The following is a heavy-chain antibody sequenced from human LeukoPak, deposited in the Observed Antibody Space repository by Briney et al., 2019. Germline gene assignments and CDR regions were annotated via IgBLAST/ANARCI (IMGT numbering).Heavy chain of an antibody. CDR1: GSISGYY. CDR2: IYCSGST. Sequence: SETLSLTCTVSGSISGYYWSWIRQPPGKGLEWVGYIYCSGSTNYNPSLKSRVTISVDTSKNQFSLKLSSVTAADTAVYYCARGLQLGEYYFDYWGQGTLVTVSS. J-gene: IGHJ4*02. CDR3: ARGLQLGEYYFDY. D-gene: IGHD5-24*01. V-gene: IGHV4-59*01.